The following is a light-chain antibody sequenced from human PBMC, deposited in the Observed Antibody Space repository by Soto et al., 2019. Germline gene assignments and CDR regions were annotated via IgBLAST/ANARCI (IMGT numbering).Light chain of an antibody. V-gene: IGKV3-20*01. CDR1: QTVTNNY. Sequence: EVVLTQSPGTLSLSPGERATLSCRASQTVTNNYLAWFQQKPGQAPTLLIFGSSDRATGIPDRFSGSGSGTDFTLTISRLEPEDFALYYCQKYGSSFPYTFGQGTMLEIK. CDR3: QKYGSSFPYT. J-gene: IGKJ2*01. CDR2: GSS.